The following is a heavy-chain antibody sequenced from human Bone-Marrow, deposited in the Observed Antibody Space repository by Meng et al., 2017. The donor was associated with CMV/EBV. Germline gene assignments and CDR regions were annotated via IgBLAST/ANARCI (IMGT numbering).Heavy chain of an antibody. CDR3: ARSTYYYDSSGYYKSYYFDY. CDR2: INAGNGNT. D-gene: IGHD3-22*01. J-gene: IGHJ4*02. V-gene: IGHV1-3*01. Sequence: ISSMHWVHQAPGHRLEWMGWINAGNGNTKYSQKFQGRVTITRDTSASTAYMELSSLRSEDTAVYYCARSTYYYDSSGYYKSYYFDYWGQGTLVTVSS. CDR1: ISS.